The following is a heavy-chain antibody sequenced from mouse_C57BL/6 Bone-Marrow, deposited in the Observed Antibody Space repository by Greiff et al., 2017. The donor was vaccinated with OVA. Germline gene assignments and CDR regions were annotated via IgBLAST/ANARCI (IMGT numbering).Heavy chain of an antibody. D-gene: IGHD1-1*01. V-gene: IGHV1-20*01. CDR2: INPYNGDT. Sequence: EVQLQQSGPELVKPGDSVKISCKASGYSFTGYFMNWVMQSHGKSLEWIGRINPYNGDTFYNQKFKGKATLTVDKSSSTAHMELRSLTSEDSAVYYCARGYYGSSYGYFDVWGTGTTVTVSS. CDR3: ARGYYGSSYGYFDV. J-gene: IGHJ1*03. CDR1: GYSFTGYF.